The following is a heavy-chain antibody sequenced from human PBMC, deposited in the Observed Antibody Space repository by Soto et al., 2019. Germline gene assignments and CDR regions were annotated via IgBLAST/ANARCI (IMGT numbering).Heavy chain of an antibody. CDR2: ISFDVNNE. V-gene: IGHV3-30-3*01. Sequence: PGGSLRLSCVVSGYSFGSFAMHWVRQAPGKGLEWVADISFDVNNEYYADSVKGRFTISRDNSKSTLYLQMNSLRAEDTAVYYCAREYSVIIDQWGQGTVVTVS. J-gene: IGHJ5*02. D-gene: IGHD5-12*01. CDR3: AREYSVIIDQ. CDR1: GYSFGSFA.